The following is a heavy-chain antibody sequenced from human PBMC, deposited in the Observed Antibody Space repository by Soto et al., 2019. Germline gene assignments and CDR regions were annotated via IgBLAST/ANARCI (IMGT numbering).Heavy chain of an antibody. J-gene: IGHJ4*02. Sequence: QVQLVQSGAEVKKPGASVKVSCKASGYTFTSYGISWVRQAPGQGLEWMGWISAHNGNTNYAQKLQGRVTMTTDTSTSTAHMELRSLRSDDTAVYYCARDRRPRRGTIAAAGYHFDYWGQGTLVTVSS. D-gene: IGHD6-13*01. CDR2: ISAHNGNT. V-gene: IGHV1-18*01. CDR1: GYTFTSYG. CDR3: ARDRRPRRGTIAAAGYHFDY.